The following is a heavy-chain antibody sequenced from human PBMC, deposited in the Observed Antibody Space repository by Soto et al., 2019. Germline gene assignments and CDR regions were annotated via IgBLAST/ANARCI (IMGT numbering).Heavy chain of an antibody. D-gene: IGHD6-13*01. Sequence: ASVKVSCKASGYTCTSYYIHWVLQAPGQGLEWMGIINPRGGITTYAQKFQGRLTMTGDTSTSTVYMELSSLTSEDTAMYHCASSPAYGSSWYGIPPDLSHGMDVWGQGTTVTVSS. V-gene: IGHV1-46*01. CDR3: ASSPAYGSSWYGIPPDLSHGMDV. CDR1: GYTCTSYY. CDR2: INPRGGIT. J-gene: IGHJ6*02.